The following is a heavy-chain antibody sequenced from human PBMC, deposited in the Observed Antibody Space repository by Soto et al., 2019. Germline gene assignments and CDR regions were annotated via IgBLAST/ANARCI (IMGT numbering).Heavy chain of an antibody. D-gene: IGHD6-19*01. Sequence: GESLKISCKGSGYSFTTYWIGWVRQMPGKGLEWMGIIYPTDSDTRYSPSFQGQVTISADKSISTAYLQWSGLKASDTAMYYCARTVREQWLADYWGRGTLVTVSS. V-gene: IGHV5-51*01. J-gene: IGHJ4*02. CDR3: ARTVREQWLADY. CDR2: IYPTDSDT. CDR1: GYSFTTYW.